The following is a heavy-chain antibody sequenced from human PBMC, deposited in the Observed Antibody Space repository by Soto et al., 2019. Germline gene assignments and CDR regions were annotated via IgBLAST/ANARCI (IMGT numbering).Heavy chain of an antibody. CDR2: INHSGST. J-gene: IGHJ5*02. Sequence: SETLSLTCAVYCGSFSGYYWSWIRQPPGKGLEWIGEINHSGSTNYNPSLKSRVTISVDTSKNQFSLKLSSVTAADTAVYYCARGVIVVVNYNWFDPWGQGTLVTVSS. CDR3: ARGVIVVVNYNWFDP. D-gene: IGHD2-15*01. V-gene: IGHV4-34*01. CDR1: CGSFSGYY.